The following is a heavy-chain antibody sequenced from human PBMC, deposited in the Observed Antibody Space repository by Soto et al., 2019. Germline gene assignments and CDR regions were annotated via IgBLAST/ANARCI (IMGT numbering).Heavy chain of an antibody. CDR3: AHKEYYVATATYYNVRWFDP. J-gene: IGHJ5*02. CDR1: GFSLKCSGVG. D-gene: IGHD3-10*01. CDR2: VYWSDEK. V-gene: IGHV2-5*01. Sequence: QITLKESGPTLVKPTQTLTLTCTFSGFSLKCSGVGVAWIRQPPGKALEWLALVYWSDEKRYSPSLKNRLTISKDTSKNEVVLTMTNMDPLDTATYYCAHKEYYVATATYYNVRWFDPWGQGILVIVSS.